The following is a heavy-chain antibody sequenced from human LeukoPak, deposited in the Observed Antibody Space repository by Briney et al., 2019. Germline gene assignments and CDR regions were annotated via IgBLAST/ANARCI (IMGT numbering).Heavy chain of an antibody. CDR3: ARDRWDTAMASFDY. CDR1: GFTFSSYA. V-gene: IGHV3-64*01. J-gene: IGHJ4*02. D-gene: IGHD5-18*01. CDR2: ISSNGGST. Sequence: GGSLRLSCAASGFTFSSYAMHWVRQAPGKGLEYVSAISSNGGSTYYANSVKGRFTISRDNARNSLYLQMNSLRAEDTAVYYCARDRWDTAMASFDYWGQGTLVTVSS.